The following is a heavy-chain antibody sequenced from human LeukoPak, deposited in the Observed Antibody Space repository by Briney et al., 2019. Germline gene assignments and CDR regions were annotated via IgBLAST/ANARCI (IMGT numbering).Heavy chain of an antibody. CDR3: ARVHKYCSGISCYRFDP. J-gene: IGHJ5*02. V-gene: IGHV4-4*02. Sequence: SGTLSLTCGVSGGSISSTNWWSWVRQPPGKGLEWIGEVDHSGSTKYNPALKSRVTISVDKSKNQSSLRLTSVTAADTAVYYCARVHKYCSGISCYRFDPWGQGTLVSVSS. CDR2: VDHSGST. D-gene: IGHD2-2*01. CDR1: GGSISSTNW.